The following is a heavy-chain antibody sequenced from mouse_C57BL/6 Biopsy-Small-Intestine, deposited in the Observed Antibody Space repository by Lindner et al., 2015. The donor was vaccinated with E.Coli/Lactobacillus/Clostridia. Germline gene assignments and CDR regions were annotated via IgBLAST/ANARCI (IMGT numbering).Heavy chain of an antibody. CDR3: ARNYYGKRGFDY. D-gene: IGHD1-1*01. Sequence: VQLQESGAELVRPGTSVKVSCKASGYAFTNYLIEWVKQRPGQGLERIGVINPGSGGTNYNEKFKGKATLTADKSSSTAYMQLSSLTSEDSAVYFCARNYYGKRGFDYWGQGTTLTVSS. CDR2: INPGSGGT. J-gene: IGHJ2*01. CDR1: GYAFTNYL. V-gene: IGHV1-54*01.